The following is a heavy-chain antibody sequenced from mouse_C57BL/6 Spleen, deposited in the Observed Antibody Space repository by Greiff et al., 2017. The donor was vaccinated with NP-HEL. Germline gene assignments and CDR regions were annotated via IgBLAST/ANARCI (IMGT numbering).Heavy chain of an antibody. CDR2: IYPGSGST. CDR3: ARGNYYGNSAWFAY. D-gene: IGHD2-1*01. J-gene: IGHJ3*01. V-gene: IGHV1-55*01. Sequence: VQLQQPGAELVEPGASVKMSCKASGYTFTSYWITWVKQRPGQGLEWIGDIYPGSGSTNYNEKFKSKATLTVDTSSSTAYMQLSSLTSEDSAVYYCARGNYYGNSAWFAYWGQGTLVTVSA. CDR1: GYTFTSYW.